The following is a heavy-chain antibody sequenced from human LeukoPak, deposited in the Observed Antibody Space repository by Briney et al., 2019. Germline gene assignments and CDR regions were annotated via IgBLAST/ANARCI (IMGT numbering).Heavy chain of an antibody. CDR2: MNPNSGNT. V-gene: IGHV1-8*01. CDR3: AREGSSIWHRWYFDL. J-gene: IGHJ2*01. D-gene: IGHD6-6*01. CDR1: GYTFTSYD. Sequence: GASVKVSCKASGYTFTSYDINWVRQAPGQGLEWMGWMNPNSGNTGYAQKFQGRVTMTRNTSISTAYMELSSLRSEDTAVYYCAREGSSIWHRWYFDLWGRGTLVTVSS.